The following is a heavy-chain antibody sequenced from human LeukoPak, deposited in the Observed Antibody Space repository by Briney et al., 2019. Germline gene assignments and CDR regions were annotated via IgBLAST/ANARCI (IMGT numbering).Heavy chain of an antibody. D-gene: IGHD6-19*01. CDR3: ARSLLGSSGWSYYYGMDV. Sequence: SETLSLTCAVYGGSFSGYYWSWIRQPPGKGLEWIGEINHSGSTNYNPSLKSRVTISVDTSKNQFSLKLSSVTAADTAVYYCARSLLGSSGWSYYYGMDVWGQGTTVTVSS. J-gene: IGHJ6*02. V-gene: IGHV4-34*01. CDR2: INHSGST. CDR1: GGSFSGYY.